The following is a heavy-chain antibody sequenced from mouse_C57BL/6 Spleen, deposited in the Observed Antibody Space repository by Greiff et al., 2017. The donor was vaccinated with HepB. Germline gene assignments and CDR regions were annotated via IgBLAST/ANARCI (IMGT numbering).Heavy chain of an antibody. J-gene: IGHJ4*01. CDR3: TRWSNDYAMDY. V-gene: IGHV1-76*01. CDR2: IYPGSGNT. Sequence: VKLMESGAELVRPGASVKLSCKASGYTFTDYYINWVKQRPGQGLEWIARIYPGSGNTYYNEKFKGKATLTAEKSSSTAYMQLSSLTSEDSAVYFYTRWSNDYAMDYWGQGTSVTVSS. CDR1: GYTFTDYY. D-gene: IGHD2-5*01.